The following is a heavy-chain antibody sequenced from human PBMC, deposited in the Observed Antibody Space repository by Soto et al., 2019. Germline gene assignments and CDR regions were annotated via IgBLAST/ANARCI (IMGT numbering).Heavy chain of an antibody. J-gene: IGHJ4*02. CDR2: ISADNSNR. Sequence: QVQLVQSGAEVKKPGASVKVSCKGSGYTFASHGISWVRQAPGQGLEWMGWISADNSNRHYAEKLQGRVTMPTDTSTSTAYLEVRSLRSDDTAVSYCARDAWQQCPGDYWGQGTLVTVAS. D-gene: IGHD2-2*01. CDR3: ARDAWQQCPGDY. CDR1: GYTFASHG. V-gene: IGHV1-18*01.